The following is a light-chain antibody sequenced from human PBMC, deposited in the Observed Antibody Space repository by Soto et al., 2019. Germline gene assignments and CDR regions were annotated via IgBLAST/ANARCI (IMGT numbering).Light chain of an antibody. CDR1: SSNIGSNS. J-gene: IGLJ2*01. CDR3: AAWDESLNGPV. Sequence: QSVLTQPPSASGTPGQRVTISCSGSSSNIGSNSVNWYQQLPGTAPKLLIYSNNQRPSGVPDLFSGSKSGTSASLAIRGLQSEDEADYYCAAWDESLNGPVFGGGTKLTVL. V-gene: IGLV1-44*01. CDR2: SNN.